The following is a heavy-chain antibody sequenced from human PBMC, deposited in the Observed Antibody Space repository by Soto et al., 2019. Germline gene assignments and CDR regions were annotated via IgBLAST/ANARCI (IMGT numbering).Heavy chain of an antibody. CDR1: GFTFSSYG. CDR3: AKGSRGAKYQLKYYFDY. Sequence: GGSLRLSCAASGFTFSSYGMHWVRQAPGKGLEWVAVISYDGSNKYYADSVKGRFTISRDNSKNTLYLQMNSLRAEDTAVYYCAKGSRGAKYQLKYYFDYWGQGXLVTVYS. J-gene: IGHJ4*02. D-gene: IGHD2-2*01. CDR2: ISYDGSNK. V-gene: IGHV3-30*18.